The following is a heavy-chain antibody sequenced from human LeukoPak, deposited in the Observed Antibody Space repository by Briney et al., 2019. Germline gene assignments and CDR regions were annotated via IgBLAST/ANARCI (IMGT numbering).Heavy chain of an antibody. CDR2: ITSSSSYI. CDR1: GFTFSSYN. J-gene: IGHJ4*02. V-gene: IGHV3-21*01. CDR3: ARDFRPVVGVGGTFDY. Sequence: GGSLRLSCAASGFTFSSYNMNWVRQAPGKGLEWVSSITSSSSYIYYADSVKGRFTISRDNSKNTLYLQMNSLRAEDTAVYYCARDFRPVVGVGGTFDYWGQGTLVTVSS. D-gene: IGHD2-2*01.